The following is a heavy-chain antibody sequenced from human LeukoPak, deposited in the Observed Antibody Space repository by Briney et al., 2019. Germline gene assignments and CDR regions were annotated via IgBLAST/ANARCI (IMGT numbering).Heavy chain of an antibody. Sequence: PGGSLRLSCAASGFTLSDYYMSWIRQAPGKGLEWVSYISSSGSTIYYADSVKGRFTISRDNAKNSLYLQMNSLRAEDTAVYYCARRYSSSWSFDYWGQGTLVTVSS. J-gene: IGHJ4*02. V-gene: IGHV3-11*01. D-gene: IGHD6-13*01. CDR3: ARRYSSSWSFDY. CDR2: ISSSGSTI. CDR1: GFTLSDYY.